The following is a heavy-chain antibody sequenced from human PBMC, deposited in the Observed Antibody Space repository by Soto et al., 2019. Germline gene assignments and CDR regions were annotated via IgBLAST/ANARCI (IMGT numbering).Heavy chain of an antibody. Sequence: QVQLVQSGAEVKKPGASVKVSCKASGYTFTSYGISWVRQAPGQGLEWMGWISAYNGNTNYAQKLQGRVTMTTDTSTSTADMELRSLRSDDTAVYYCARAGDWRGGSGHTGDYWGQGTLVTVSS. D-gene: IGHD6-19*01. CDR2: ISAYNGNT. CDR1: GYTFTSYG. J-gene: IGHJ4*02. CDR3: ARAGDWRGGSGHTGDY. V-gene: IGHV1-18*01.